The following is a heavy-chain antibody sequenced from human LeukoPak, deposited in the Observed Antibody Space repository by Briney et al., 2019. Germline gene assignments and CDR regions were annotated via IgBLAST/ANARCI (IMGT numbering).Heavy chain of an antibody. J-gene: IGHJ3*02. CDR3: AGANYDFWSGPSRRAFDI. Sequence: SETLSLTCTVSGGSTSSYYWSWIRQPPGKGLVWIGYIYYSGSTNYNPSLKSRVTISVDTSKNQFSLKLSSVTAADTAVYYCAGANYDFWSGPSRRAFDIWGQGTMVTVSS. D-gene: IGHD3-3*01. CDR1: GGSTSSYY. V-gene: IGHV4-59*01. CDR2: IYYSGST.